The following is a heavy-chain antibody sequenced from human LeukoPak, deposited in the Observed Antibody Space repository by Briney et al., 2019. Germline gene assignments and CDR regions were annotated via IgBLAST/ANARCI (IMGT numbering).Heavy chain of an antibody. CDR3: ARAQVGAPTDL. J-gene: IGHJ5*02. Sequence: PGGSLRLSCAASGFPFSSYAMYWVRQAPGKGLVWVARIHGDGDNISYADSVRGRFTLSRDNAKDTLYLHMNSLRPEDTAVYYCARAQVGAPTDLWGQGTLVTVPS. CDR1: GFPFSSYA. V-gene: IGHV3-74*01. CDR2: IHGDGDNI. D-gene: IGHD1-26*01.